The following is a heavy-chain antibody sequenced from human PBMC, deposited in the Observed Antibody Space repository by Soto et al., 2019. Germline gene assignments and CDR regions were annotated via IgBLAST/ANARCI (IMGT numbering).Heavy chain of an antibody. CDR3: ARTLVVVAATTAWFDY. CDR2: IYYSGST. D-gene: IGHD2-15*01. J-gene: IGHJ4*02. CDR1: GGSISRGGYY. V-gene: IGHV4-31*03. Sequence: SETLSLTCTVSGGSISRGGYYWSWIRQHPGKGLEWIGYIYYSGSTYYNPSLKSRVTISVDTSKNQFSLKLSSVTAADTAVYYCARTLVVVAATTAWFDYWGQGTLVTVSS.